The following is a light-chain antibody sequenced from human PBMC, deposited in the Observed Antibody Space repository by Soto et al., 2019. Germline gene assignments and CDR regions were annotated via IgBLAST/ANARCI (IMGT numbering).Light chain of an antibody. CDR3: TSYAGDNTYL. CDR2: EVS. J-gene: IGLJ1*01. Sequence: QSALTQPPSGSGSPGQRVTISGTGTSGDIGGYDYVSWYQQYPGKAPKLRIYEVSKRPSGVPDRFSGSKTGNTASLTVSGLQADDEADYYCTSYAGDNTYLFGTGTKATV. V-gene: IGLV2-8*01. CDR1: SGDIGGYDY.